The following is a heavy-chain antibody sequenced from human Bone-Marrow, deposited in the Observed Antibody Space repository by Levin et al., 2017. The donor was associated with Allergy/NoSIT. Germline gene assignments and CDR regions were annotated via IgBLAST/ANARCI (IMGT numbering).Heavy chain of an antibody. CDR3: ARDRHYGSGSYYNPYDK. V-gene: IGHV3-74*01. D-gene: IGHD3-10*01. CDR2: INGDGNSI. Sequence: LSLTCEASGFTFSTYWMHWVRQAPGKGLVWVSRINGDGNSISFADFVKGRFTISRDNAKNTLYLQMNSLRVEDTAVYYCARDRHYGSGSYYNPYDKWGQGTLVTVSS. J-gene: IGHJ4*02. CDR1: GFTFSTYW.